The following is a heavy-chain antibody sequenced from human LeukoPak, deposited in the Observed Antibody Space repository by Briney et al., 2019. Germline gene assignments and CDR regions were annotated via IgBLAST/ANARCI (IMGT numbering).Heavy chain of an antibody. CDR3: ARDPNGDYGDY. CDR1: GGSFSGYY. V-gene: IGHV4-34*01. J-gene: IGHJ4*02. CDR2: INHSGST. D-gene: IGHD4-17*01. Sequence: SETLSLTCAVYGGSFSGYYWSWIRQPPGKGLEWIGEINHSGSTNYNPSLKSRVTISVDTSKNQFSLKLSSVTAADTAVYYCARDPNGDYGDYWGQGTLVTVSS.